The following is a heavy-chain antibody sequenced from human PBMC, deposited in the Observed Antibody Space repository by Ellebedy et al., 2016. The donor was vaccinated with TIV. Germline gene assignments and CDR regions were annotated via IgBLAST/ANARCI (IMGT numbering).Heavy chain of an antibody. CDR2: IYTSGDT. CDR1: GFTVSANF. CDR3: ARGPNSDS. J-gene: IGHJ5*01. V-gene: IGHV3-66*01. Sequence: GESLKISCAASGFTVSANFMNWVRQPPGKGLKWVSIIYTSGDTYYADSVKGRFTLSRDNSKNTLYLQMNTLRTDDTAVYYCARGPNSDSWGQGTLVTVSS.